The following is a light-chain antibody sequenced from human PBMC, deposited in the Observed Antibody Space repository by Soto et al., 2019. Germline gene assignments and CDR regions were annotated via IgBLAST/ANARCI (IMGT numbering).Light chain of an antibody. CDR3: QRSNNAPPDADRS. CDR1: QGINTY. Sequence: DIQLPQSPPSLSASVGERVTITYRVCQGINTYLNCDRHKPGEVPNLLIYRLFNLQSGLASRFSGSASGTDFILTISSPQPEDAAICCAQRSNNAPPDADRSFGGGTKVEIK. CDR2: RLF. V-gene: IGKV1-27*01. J-gene: IGKJ4*01.